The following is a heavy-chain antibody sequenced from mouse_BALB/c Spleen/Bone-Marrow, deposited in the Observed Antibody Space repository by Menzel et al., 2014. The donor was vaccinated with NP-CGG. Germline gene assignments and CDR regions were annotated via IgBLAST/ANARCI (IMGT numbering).Heavy chain of an antibody. D-gene: IGHD1-1*01. J-gene: IGHJ4*01. Sequence: VQLQQSGAELVKPGASVKLSCTASGFNIKDTYMHWVKQRPEQGLEWIGRIDPANGYTKFDPKFQGKATITADTSSNTAYLQLSSLTSEDTVVYYCARATTVVSSYAMDYWGQGTSVTVSS. CDR3: ARATTVVSSYAMDY. CDR1: GFNIKDTY. V-gene: IGHV14-3*02. CDR2: IDPANGYT.